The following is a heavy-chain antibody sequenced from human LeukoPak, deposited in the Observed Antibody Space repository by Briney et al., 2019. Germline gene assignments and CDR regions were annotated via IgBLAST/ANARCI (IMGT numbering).Heavy chain of an antibody. D-gene: IGHD3-10*01. V-gene: IGHV3-53*01. CDR2: MYSGGAT. J-gene: IGHJ4*02. CDR3: ARVVTFELDY. Sequence: GGSLRLSCVASGICVSGTFMSWVRQAPGKGLEWVSTMYSGGATHYADSVKGRFSVSRDNVENTLYLQMDNLRVEDTAVYYCARVVTFELDYWGQGTPVLVSS. CDR1: GICVSGTF.